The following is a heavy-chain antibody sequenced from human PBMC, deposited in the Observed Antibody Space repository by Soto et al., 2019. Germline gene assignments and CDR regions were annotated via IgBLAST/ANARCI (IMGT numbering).Heavy chain of an antibody. Sequence: LRLSCAASGFTFSSYGMHWVRQAPGKGLEWVAVISYDGSNKYYADSVKGRFTTSRDNSKNTLYLQMNSLRAEDTAVYYCARGAGLDTAMAREFDYWGQGTLVTVSS. CDR1: GFTFSSYG. J-gene: IGHJ4*02. CDR3: ARGAGLDTAMAREFDY. CDR2: ISYDGSNK. V-gene: IGHV3-30*03. D-gene: IGHD5-18*01.